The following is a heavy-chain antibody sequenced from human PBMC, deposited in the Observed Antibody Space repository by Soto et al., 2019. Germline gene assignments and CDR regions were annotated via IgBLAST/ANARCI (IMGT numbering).Heavy chain of an antibody. J-gene: IGHJ6*03. D-gene: IGHD2-2*01. Sequence: QVQLQESGPGLVKPSETLSLTCTVSGGSISSYYWSWIRQPPGKGLEWIGYIYYSGSTNYNPSLKCRVAISVDTSKIQCSMKLSSVTAADTAVYYCARGRPQKGGYCSSTSCYSYYYYYMDVWGKGTTVTVSS. V-gene: IGHV4-59*01. CDR3: ARGRPQKGGYCSSTSCYSYYYYYMDV. CDR2: IYYSGST. CDR1: GGSISSYY.